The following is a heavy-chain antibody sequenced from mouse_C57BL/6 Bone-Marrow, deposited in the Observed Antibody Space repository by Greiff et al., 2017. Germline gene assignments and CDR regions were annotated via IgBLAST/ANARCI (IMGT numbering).Heavy chain of an antibody. CDR2: INPNSGST. J-gene: IGHJ4*01. Sequence: QVQLQQPGAELVKPGASVKLSCKASGYTFTSYWMHWVKQRPGQGLEWIGMINPNSGSTNYNEKFKSKATLTVDKSSSTAYMQLSSLTSEDSAVYYCARRDYYAMDDWGQGTSVTVAS. CDR3: ARRDYYAMDD. CDR1: GYTFTSYW. V-gene: IGHV1-64*01.